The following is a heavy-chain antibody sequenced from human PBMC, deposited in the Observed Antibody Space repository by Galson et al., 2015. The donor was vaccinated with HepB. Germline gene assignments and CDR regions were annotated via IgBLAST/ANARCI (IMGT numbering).Heavy chain of an antibody. J-gene: IGHJ4*02. CDR1: GFTFSTYC. V-gene: IGHV3-7*03. CDR2: IKQDGSEK. D-gene: IGHD6-13*01. CDR3: VRVGSSCYSYLDS. Sequence: SLRLSCAASGFTFSTYCMTWVRQAPGKGLEWVANIKQDGSEKNYVDSVKGRFTISRDNAKNSLFLQMNSLRAEDTAVYYCVRVGSSCYSYLDSWGQGTLVTVSS.